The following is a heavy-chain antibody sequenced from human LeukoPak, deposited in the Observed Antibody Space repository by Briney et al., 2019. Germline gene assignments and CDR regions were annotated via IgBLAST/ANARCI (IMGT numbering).Heavy chain of an antibody. CDR1: GFTFNAYT. CDR2: IYSGGST. CDR3: ARDYPSGYYVY. Sequence: GGSLRLSCAASGFTFNAYTIHWVRQTPGKGLEWVSVIYSGGSTYYADSVKGRFTISRDNSKNTLYLQMNSLRAEDTAVYYCARDYPSGYYVYWGQGTLVTVSS. J-gene: IGHJ4*02. V-gene: IGHV3-53*01. D-gene: IGHD3-22*01.